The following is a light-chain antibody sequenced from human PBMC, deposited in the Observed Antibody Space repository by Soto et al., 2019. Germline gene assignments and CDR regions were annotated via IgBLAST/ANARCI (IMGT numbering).Light chain of an antibody. V-gene: IGKV2D-29*01. Sequence: DIVMTQTPLSLSVTPGQSASISCKSSQTLLHSNGKTYLYWYLQKAGQPPQLLIYEVSNLFSGVPDRFSGSGSGTDFTLKISRVEAEDVGVYYCLQSLQFPLTFGGGTKVEIK. CDR2: EVS. J-gene: IGKJ4*01. CDR1: QTLLHSNGKTY. CDR3: LQSLQFPLT.